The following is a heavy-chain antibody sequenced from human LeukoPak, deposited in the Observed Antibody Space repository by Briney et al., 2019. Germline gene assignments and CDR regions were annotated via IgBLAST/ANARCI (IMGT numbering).Heavy chain of an antibody. CDR1: GFTVSSNY. J-gene: IGHJ4*02. CDR2: MYSGGGT. D-gene: IGHD3-22*01. CDR3: AKTSDYYFSFDY. Sequence: GGSLRLSCAASGFTVSSNYMTWVRQAPGRGLEWVPTMYSGGGTYYADSVKGRFTISRDSSKNTLYLQMNSLRAEDTAVYYCAKTSDYYFSFDYWGQGTLVTVSS. V-gene: IGHV3-53*01.